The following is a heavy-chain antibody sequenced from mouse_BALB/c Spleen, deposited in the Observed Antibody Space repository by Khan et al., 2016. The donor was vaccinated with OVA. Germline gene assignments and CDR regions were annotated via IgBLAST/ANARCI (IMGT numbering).Heavy chain of an antibody. D-gene: IGHD2-4*01. CDR1: GFSLNSYG. J-gene: IGHJ4*01. Sequence: QVQLQQSGPGLVAPSQSLSITCTVSGFSLNSYGVTWVRQPPGQGLEWRGVIGGAGDTNYHSALISRLYINKANSKCQVFLILISLQTDDTATYYCASFRITEGYYAMDYWGQGTSVTVSS. CDR2: IGGAGDT. CDR3: ASFRITEGYYAMDY. V-gene: IGHV2-3*01.